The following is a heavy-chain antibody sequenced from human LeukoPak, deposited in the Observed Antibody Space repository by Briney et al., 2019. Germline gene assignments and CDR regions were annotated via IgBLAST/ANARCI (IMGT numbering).Heavy chain of an antibody. Sequence: KAGESLKISCKGSGYSFTSYWIGWVRQMPGKGLEWMGIIYPGDSDTRYSPSFQGQVTISADKSISTAYLQWSSLKASDTAMYYCARPPSPYYGDYVGAFDIWGQGTMVTVSS. CDR2: IYPGDSDT. CDR3: ARPPSPYYGDYVGAFDI. J-gene: IGHJ3*02. V-gene: IGHV5-51*01. CDR1: GYSFTSYW. D-gene: IGHD4-17*01.